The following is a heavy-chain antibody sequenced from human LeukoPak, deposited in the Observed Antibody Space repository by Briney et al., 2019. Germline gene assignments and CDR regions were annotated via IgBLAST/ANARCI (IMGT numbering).Heavy chain of an antibody. D-gene: IGHD4-11*01. CDR3: ARVASNYDFDY. CDR1: GVTFSTYG. V-gene: IGHV3-20*04. J-gene: IGHJ4*02. CDR2: INWNGGNT. Sequence: GGTLRLSCEASGVTFSTYGMSWVRQAPGKGLEWVSGINWNGGNTGYADSVKGRFTISRDNAQNSLYLQMNSLRAEDTALYYCARVASNYDFDYWGQGTLVSVSS.